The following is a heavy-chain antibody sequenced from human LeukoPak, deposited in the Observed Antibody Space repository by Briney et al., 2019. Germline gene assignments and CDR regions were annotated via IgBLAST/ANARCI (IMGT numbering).Heavy chain of an antibody. V-gene: IGHV3-53*01. CDR3: AREWRGLSRLDP. CDR2: IYSGGST. D-gene: IGHD3-16*01. J-gene: IGHJ5*02. CDR1: GFTVSSNY. Sequence: GGSLRLSCAASGFTVSSNYMSWVRQAPGKGLEWVSVIYSGGSTYYADSVKGRFTISRDNSKNTLYLQMNSLRAEDTAVYYCAREWRGLSRLDPWGQGTLVTVSS.